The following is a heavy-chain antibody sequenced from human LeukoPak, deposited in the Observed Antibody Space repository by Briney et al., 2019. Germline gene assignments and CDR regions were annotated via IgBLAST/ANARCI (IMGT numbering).Heavy chain of an antibody. CDR2: IDGEGSGT. V-gene: IGHV3-74*01. J-gene: IGHJ4*02. CDR1: GCTFSTYW. D-gene: IGHD1-1*01. Sequence: GGSLRLSCAASGCTFSTYWMHWVRQAPGKGLVWVSRIDGEGSGTKYTDSVKGRFTISRDNAKNTVYLQMNSLRAEDTAVYYCTTGGSYFFDYWGQGTLVTVSS. CDR3: TTGGSYFFDY.